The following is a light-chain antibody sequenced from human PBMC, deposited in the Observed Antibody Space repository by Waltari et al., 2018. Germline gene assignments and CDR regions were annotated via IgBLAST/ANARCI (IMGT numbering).Light chain of an antibody. V-gene: IGLV1-40*01. CDR3: QSYDSSLSGPWV. CDR1: SSNIGAGND. Sequence: QSVLTQPPSVSGAPGQRVTISCTGSSSNIGAGNDIHWYQQLPGTAPKLLIYADNNLPSGVPGLFSGAKSGTSASLAITGLQAEDEADYYCQSYDSSLSGPWVFGGGTKLTVL. J-gene: IGLJ3*02. CDR2: ADN.